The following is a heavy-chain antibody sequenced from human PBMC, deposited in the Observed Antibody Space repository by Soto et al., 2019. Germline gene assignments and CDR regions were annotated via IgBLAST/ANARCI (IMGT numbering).Heavy chain of an antibody. J-gene: IGHJ6*02. CDR3: ATGVYCSGGSCSDYYYYYYGMDL. CDR1: GFTFRSSA. CDR2: LVVGTGNT. D-gene: IGHD2-15*01. V-gene: IGHV1-58*01. Sequence: SVKVSCKTSGFTFRSSAVQWVRQARGQRLEWIGWLVVGTGNTNYAQKFQQRVTISSDRSTHTVSMGLSSLTSEGAAVYYCATGVYCSGGSCSDYYYYYYGMDLWGQGTTVTVSS.